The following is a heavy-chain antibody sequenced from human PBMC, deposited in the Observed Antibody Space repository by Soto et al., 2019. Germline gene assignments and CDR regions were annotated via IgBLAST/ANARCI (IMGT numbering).Heavy chain of an antibody. CDR2: IKQDGSDK. J-gene: IGHJ6*02. Sequence: RSLRVSCPAAEFTFSSHCMFCFIESRLRGLELLSNIKQDGSDKYYVDSVKGRFTISRDNAKNSLYLQMNSLRAEDTAVYYCARDSRYCSGGSCLPIYYYYGMDVWGQGTTVAFSS. D-gene: IGHD2-15*01. CDR3: ARDSRYCSGGSCLPIYYYYGMDV. V-gene: IGHV3-7*01. CDR1: EFTFSSHC.